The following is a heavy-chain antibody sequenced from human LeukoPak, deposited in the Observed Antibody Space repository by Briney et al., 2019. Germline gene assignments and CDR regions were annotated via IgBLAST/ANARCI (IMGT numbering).Heavy chain of an antibody. Sequence: GGSLRLSCAASGFTFSSYGMHWVRQAPGKGLEWVAFIRYDGSNKYYADSVKGRFTISRDNSKNTLYLQMNSLRAEDTAVYYCAKDRYNWNYGLDYWGQGTLVTVSS. V-gene: IGHV3-30*02. J-gene: IGHJ4*02. CDR3: AKDRYNWNYGLDY. CDR1: GFTFSSYG. CDR2: IRYDGSNK. D-gene: IGHD1-7*01.